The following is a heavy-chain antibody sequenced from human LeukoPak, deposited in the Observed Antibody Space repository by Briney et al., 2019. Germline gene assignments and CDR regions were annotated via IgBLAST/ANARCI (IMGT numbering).Heavy chain of an antibody. Sequence: GGSLRLSCAASGFTFISYSMNWVRQAPGKGLEGGSSISSSSYIYYADSVKGRFTISRDNAKNSLYLQMNSLRAEDTAVYSCARDKTRGLGYSYSKSGNYFDYWGQGTLVTVSS. CDR1: GFTFISYS. J-gene: IGHJ4*02. CDR3: ARDKTRGLGYSYSKSGNYFDY. CDR2: ISSSSYI. V-gene: IGHV3-21*01. D-gene: IGHD5-18*01.